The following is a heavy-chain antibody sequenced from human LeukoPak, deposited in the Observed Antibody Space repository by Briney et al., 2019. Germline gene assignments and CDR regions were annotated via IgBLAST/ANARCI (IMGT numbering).Heavy chain of an antibody. CDR3: ASSSIIAAAGPYYFDY. Sequence: EWMGGIIPIFGTAIYAQTFQGRVTLTADKSTTTAYMELSSLRSEDTAVYYCASSSIIAAAGPYYFDYWGQGTLVTVSS. CDR2: IIPIFGTA. J-gene: IGHJ4*02. V-gene: IGHV1-69*06. D-gene: IGHD6-13*01.